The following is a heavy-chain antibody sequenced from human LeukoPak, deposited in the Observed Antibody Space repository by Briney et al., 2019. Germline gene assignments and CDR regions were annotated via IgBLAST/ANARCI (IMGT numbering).Heavy chain of an antibody. V-gene: IGHV3-30*02. CDR3: AKDGIRNWNYVGRFDY. J-gene: IGHJ4*02. D-gene: IGHD1-7*01. CDR2: IRYDGSNK. CDR1: GFTFSSYG. Sequence: PGGSLRLSCAASGFTFSSYGMHWVRQAPGKGLEWVAFIRYDGSNKYYADSVKGRFTISRDNSKNTLYLQMNSLRAEDTAVYYCAKDGIRNWNYVGRFDYWGQGTLVTVSS.